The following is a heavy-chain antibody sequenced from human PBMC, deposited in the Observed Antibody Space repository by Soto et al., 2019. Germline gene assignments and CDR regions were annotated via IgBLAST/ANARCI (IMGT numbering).Heavy chain of an antibody. CDR2: INSDGSST. J-gene: IGHJ4*02. D-gene: IGHD3-10*01. CDR3: VSLGSYGSGSPLDY. V-gene: IGHV3-74*01. CDR1: GFTFSSYW. Sequence: PGGSLRLSCAASGFTFSSYWMHWVRQAPGKGLVWVSRINSDGSSTSYADSVKGRFTISRDNAKNTLYLQMNSLRAEDTAVYYCVSLGSYGSGSPLDYWGQGTLVTVSS.